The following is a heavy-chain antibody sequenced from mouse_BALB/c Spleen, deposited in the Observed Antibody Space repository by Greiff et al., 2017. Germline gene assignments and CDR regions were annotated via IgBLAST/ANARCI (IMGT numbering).Heavy chain of an antibody. V-gene: IGHV3-8*02. CDR1: GDSITSCY. Sequence: DVKLVESGPSLVKPSQTLSLTCSVTGDSITSCYWNWIRKFPGNKLEYMGYISYSGSTYYNPSLKSRISITRDTSKNQYYLQLNSVTTEDTATYYCAREVVATDYAMDYWGQGTSVTVSS. CDR3: AREVVATDYAMDY. CDR2: ISYSGST. D-gene: IGHD1-1*01. J-gene: IGHJ4*01.